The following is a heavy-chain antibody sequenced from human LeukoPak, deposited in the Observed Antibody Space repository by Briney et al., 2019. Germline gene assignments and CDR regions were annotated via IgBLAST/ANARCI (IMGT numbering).Heavy chain of an antibody. CDR1: GGSTTFHY. J-gene: IGHJ5*02. Sequence: SETLSLTCTVSGGSTTFHYWSWLRQPPGKGLEWIGYIHYSGSTHYNPSLKSRVTISVDTSKNQFSLNLTSVTAADTAVYYCAKAGYISSFYEYWFDPWGQGTLVTVSS. D-gene: IGHD6-13*01. CDR3: AKAGYISSFYEYWFDP. V-gene: IGHV4-59*11. CDR2: IHYSGST.